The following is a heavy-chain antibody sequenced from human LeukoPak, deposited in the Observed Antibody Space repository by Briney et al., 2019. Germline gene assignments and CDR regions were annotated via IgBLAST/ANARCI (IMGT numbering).Heavy chain of an antibody. CDR3: ARELPLVGATGWFDP. CDR1: GDSVSSNSAA. Sequence: SQTLSLTCAISGDSVSSNSAAWNWIRQSPSGGLEWLGRTYYRSKWYNDYAVSVKSRITINPDTSKNQFSLQLNSVTPEDTAVYYCARELPLVGATGWFDPWGQGTLVTVSS. CDR2: TYYRSKWYN. V-gene: IGHV6-1*01. D-gene: IGHD1-26*01. J-gene: IGHJ5*02.